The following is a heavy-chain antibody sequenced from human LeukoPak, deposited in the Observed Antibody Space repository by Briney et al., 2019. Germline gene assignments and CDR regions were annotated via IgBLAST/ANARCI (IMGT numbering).Heavy chain of an antibody. CDR3: ARSYYYDTGVHVGY. V-gene: IGHV4-4*08. D-gene: IGHD3-22*01. CDR2: IYFSGGT. Sequence: PSETLSLTCTVSGGSISSYYWSWIRQPPGKGLEWIGYIYFSGGTNYNPSFKSRVTISVDTSKNQFSLKLNSVTAADTAVYYCARSYYYDTGVHVGYWGQGTLVTVSS. J-gene: IGHJ4*02. CDR1: GGSISSYY.